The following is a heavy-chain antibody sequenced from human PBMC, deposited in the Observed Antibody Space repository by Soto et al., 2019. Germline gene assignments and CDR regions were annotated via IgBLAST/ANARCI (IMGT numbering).Heavy chain of an antibody. D-gene: IGHD3-10*01. Sequence: PSETQSLTCSVSGGSISSISYYWGWIRQPSRKGLEWIGSIYYSGSTYYNPSLKSRVTISVDTSKNQFSLKLSSVTAADTAVYYCARGIDGSGSYRRLSRRAIDYWGQGTLVTVSS. CDR2: IYYSGST. CDR3: ARGIDGSGSYRRLSRRAIDY. CDR1: GGSISSISYY. J-gene: IGHJ4*02. V-gene: IGHV4-39*01.